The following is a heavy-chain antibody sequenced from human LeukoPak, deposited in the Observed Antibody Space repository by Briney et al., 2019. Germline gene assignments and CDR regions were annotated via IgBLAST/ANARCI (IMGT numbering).Heavy chain of an antibody. V-gene: IGHV4-39*01. D-gene: IGHD3-10*01. CDR1: GGSISSSSYY. CDR3: ARALVLWFGDH. J-gene: IGHJ4*02. CDR2: IYYSGST. Sequence: TPSETLSLTCTVSGGSISSSSYYWGWIRQPPGKGLEWIGSIYYSGSTYYNPSLKSRVTISVDTSKNQFSLKLSSVTAADTAVYYCARALVLWFGDHWGQGTLVTVSS.